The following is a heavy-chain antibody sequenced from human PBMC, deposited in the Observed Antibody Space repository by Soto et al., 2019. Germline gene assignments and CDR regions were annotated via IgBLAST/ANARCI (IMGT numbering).Heavy chain of an antibody. Sequence: GGSLRLSXAASGFTFSSYAMSWVLQAPGKGLEWVSSICGNGDTTYYADSVKGRFTISRDNSKNTIYLQMNSLRHKHPAQPYSALGYSYAPFDPWGRGTLVTVSS. D-gene: IGHD5-18*01. V-gene: IGHV3-23*01. J-gene: IGHJ5*02. CDR2: ICGNGDTT. CDR3: ALGYSYAPFDP. CDR1: GFTFSSYA.